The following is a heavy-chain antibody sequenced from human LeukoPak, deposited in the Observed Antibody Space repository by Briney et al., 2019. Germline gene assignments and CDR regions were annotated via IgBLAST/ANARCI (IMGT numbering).Heavy chain of an antibody. D-gene: IGHD6-19*01. CDR2: ISAYNGNT. CDR3: ARAPPSSGWYNKFLVDP. V-gene: IGHV1-18*01. Sequence: ASVKVSCKASGYTFTSYGISWVRQAPGQGLEWMGWISAYNGNTNYAQKLQGRVTMTTDTSTSTAYMELRSLRSDDTAVYYCARAPPSSGWYNKFLVDPWGQGTLVTVSS. CDR1: GYTFTSYG. J-gene: IGHJ5*02.